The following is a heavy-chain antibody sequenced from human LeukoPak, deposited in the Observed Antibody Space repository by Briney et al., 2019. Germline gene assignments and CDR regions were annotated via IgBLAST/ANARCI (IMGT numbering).Heavy chain of an antibody. D-gene: IGHD6-19*01. CDR3: ARRVAVAGTYSDY. CDR1: GGSISSYY. Sequence: SETLSLTCTVSGGSISSYYWSWIRQPPGKGLEWIGYIYYSGSTNYNPSLKSRVTISVDTSKNQFSLKLSSVTAADTAVYYCARRVAVAGTYSDYWGQGTLVTVSS. J-gene: IGHJ4*02. CDR2: IYYSGST. V-gene: IGHV4-59*01.